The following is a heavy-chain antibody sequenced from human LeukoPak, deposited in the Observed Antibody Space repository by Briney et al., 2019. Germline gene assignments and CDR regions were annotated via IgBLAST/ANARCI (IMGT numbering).Heavy chain of an antibody. V-gene: IGHV4-39*01. J-gene: IGHJ3*02. CDR3: ARSAVEYSSWNDAFDI. CDR2: IYYSGST. D-gene: IGHD6-6*01. CDR1: GGSISSSNYY. Sequence: PSETLSLTCTVSGGSISSSNYYWGWIRQPPGKGLEWIGSIYYSGSTYYNPSLKSRVTISVDTSKNQFSLKLSSVTAADTAVYYCARSAVEYSSWNDAFDIWGQGTMVTVSS.